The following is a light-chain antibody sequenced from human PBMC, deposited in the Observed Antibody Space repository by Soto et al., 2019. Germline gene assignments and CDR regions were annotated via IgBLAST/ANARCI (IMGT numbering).Light chain of an antibody. J-gene: IGKJ4*01. CDR1: QSVSSS. V-gene: IGKV3-15*01. CDR2: DAS. CDR3: QQYNNWPLT. Sequence: ELVMTQSPATLSVSPGERATLSCRASQSVSSSLAWYQQKPGQAPRLLIYDASTRATGIPARFSGSGSGTEFTLTISSLQSEDFAVYYCQQYNNWPLTFGGGTKVEIK.